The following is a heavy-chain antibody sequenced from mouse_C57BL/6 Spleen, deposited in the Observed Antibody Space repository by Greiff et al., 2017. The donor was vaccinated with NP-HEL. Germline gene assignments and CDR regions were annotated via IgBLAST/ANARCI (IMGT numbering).Heavy chain of an antibody. CDR3: VRRRGRNWYFDV. CDR2: INPSTGGT. CDR1: GYSFTGYY. V-gene: IGHV1-42*01. J-gene: IGHJ1*03. D-gene: IGHD3-3*01. Sequence: EVQLQQSGPELVKPGASVKISCKASGYSFTGYYMNWVKQSPEKSLEWIGEINPSTGGTTYNQKFKAKATLTVDKSSSTAYMQLKSLTSEDSAVYYCVRRRGRNWYFDVWGTGTTVTVSS.